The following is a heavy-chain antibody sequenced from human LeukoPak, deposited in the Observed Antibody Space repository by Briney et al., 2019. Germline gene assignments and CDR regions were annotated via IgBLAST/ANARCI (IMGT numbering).Heavy chain of an antibody. CDR2: ISYDGSNK. Sequence: GGSLRLSCAASGFTFSSYTMHWVRQAPGKGLEWVAVISYDGSNKYYADSVKGRFTISRDNSKNTLYLQMNSLRAEDTAVYYCARAGDYYDSSGYHPYYFDYRGQGTLVTVSS. CDR3: ARAGDYYDSSGYHPYYFDY. D-gene: IGHD3-22*01. J-gene: IGHJ4*02. CDR1: GFTFSSYT. V-gene: IGHV3-30*04.